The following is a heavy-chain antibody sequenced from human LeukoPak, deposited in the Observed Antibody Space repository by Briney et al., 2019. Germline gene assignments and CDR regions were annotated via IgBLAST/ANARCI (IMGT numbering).Heavy chain of an antibody. CDR2: INPYSGAI. CDR1: GFTFTDEY. CDR3: ARDPKSQLLLDY. Sequence: GASVKVSGKSSGFTFTDEYIHWVRQAPGQGLEWMGWINPYSGAINYAQKFQGRVTLTRDTSISTAYMELSRLTSGDTAVYYCARDPKSQLLLDYWGQGTLVTVSS. V-gene: IGHV1-2*02. J-gene: IGHJ4*02. D-gene: IGHD2-2*01.